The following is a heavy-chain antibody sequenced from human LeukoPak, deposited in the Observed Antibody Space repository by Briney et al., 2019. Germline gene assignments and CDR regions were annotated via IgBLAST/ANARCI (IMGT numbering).Heavy chain of an antibody. CDR1: GFTFSRYT. CDR3: TRTPAPGTLDY. V-gene: IGHV3-48*04. CDR2: ISSSSSTI. D-gene: IGHD6-13*01. J-gene: IGHJ4*02. Sequence: GGSLRLSCAASGFTFSRYTMNWVRQAPGKGLEWVSYISSSSSTIYYADSVKGRFTISRDNAKNSLYLQMNSLRAEDTAVYYCTRTPAPGTLDYWGQGTLVTVSS.